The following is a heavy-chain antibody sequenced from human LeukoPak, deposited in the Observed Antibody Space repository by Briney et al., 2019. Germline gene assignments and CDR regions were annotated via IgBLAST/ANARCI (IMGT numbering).Heavy chain of an antibody. CDR1: GGSFSGYY. CDR3: ARADCSSTSCYPKRGSGWLDP. D-gene: IGHD2-2*01. CDR2: INHSGST. J-gene: IGHJ5*02. Sequence: PSETLSLTCAVYGGSFSGYYWSWIRQPPGKGLEWIGEINHSGSTNYNPSLKSRVTISVDTSKNQFSLKLSSVTAADTAVYYCARADCSSTSCYPKRGSGWLDPWGQGTLVTVSS. V-gene: IGHV4-34*01.